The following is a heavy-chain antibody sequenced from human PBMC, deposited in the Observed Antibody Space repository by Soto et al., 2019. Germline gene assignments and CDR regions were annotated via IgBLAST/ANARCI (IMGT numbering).Heavy chain of an antibody. D-gene: IGHD3-10*01. CDR3: ASRAYHPRGLFAP. CDR1: GGSISSYY. V-gene: IGHV4-59*08. Sequence: SETLSLTCTVSGGSISSYYWSWIRQPPGKGLEWIGYIYYSGSTNYNPSLKSRVTISVDTSKNQFSLKLSSVTAADTAVYYCASRAYHPRGLFAPWGQDTLVPGSS. CDR2: IYYSGST. J-gene: IGHJ5*02.